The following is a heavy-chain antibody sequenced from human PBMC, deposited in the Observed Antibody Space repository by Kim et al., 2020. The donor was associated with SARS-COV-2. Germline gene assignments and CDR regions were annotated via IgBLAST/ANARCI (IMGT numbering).Heavy chain of an antibody. D-gene: IGHD3-22*01. CDR3: ARDQYYDSKGLGY. Sequence: GGSLRLSCAASGFTFSSYGMHWVRQAPGKGLEWVAVIWYDGSNKYYADSVKGRFTISRDNSKNTLYLQMNSLRAEDTAVYYCARDQYYDSKGLGYWGQGTLVTVSS. CDR2: IWYDGSNK. CDR1: GFTFSSYG. V-gene: IGHV3-33*01. J-gene: IGHJ4*02.